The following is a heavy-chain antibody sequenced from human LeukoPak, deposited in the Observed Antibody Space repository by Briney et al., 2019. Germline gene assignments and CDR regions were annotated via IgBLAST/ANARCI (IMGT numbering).Heavy chain of an antibody. Sequence: GGSLRLSCAASGFTFDDYGMSWVRQAPGKGLEWVSGINWNGGSTGYADSVKGRFTISRDNAKNSLYLQMNSLRAEDTALYHCARSGYYYYDSSGYYPFDYWGQGTLVTVSS. J-gene: IGHJ4*02. CDR3: ARSGYYYYDSSGYYPFDY. CDR1: GFTFDDYG. D-gene: IGHD3-22*01. CDR2: INWNGGST. V-gene: IGHV3-20*01.